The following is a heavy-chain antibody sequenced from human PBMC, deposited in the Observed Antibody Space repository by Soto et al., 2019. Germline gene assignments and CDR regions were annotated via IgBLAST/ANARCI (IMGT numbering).Heavy chain of an antibody. CDR2: ISSSSSYI. Sequence: GGSLKLSCAASGFTFSSYSMNWVRQAPGKGLEWVSSISSSSSYIYYADSVKGRFTISRDNAKNSLYLQMNSLRAEDTAVYYCARVVVPARTHYYYMDVWGKGTTVTVSS. D-gene: IGHD2-2*01. V-gene: IGHV3-21*01. J-gene: IGHJ6*03. CDR1: GFTFSSYS. CDR3: ARVVVPARTHYYYMDV.